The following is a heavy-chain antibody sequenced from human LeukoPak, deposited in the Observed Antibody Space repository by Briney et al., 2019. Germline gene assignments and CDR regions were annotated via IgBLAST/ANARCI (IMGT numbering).Heavy chain of an antibody. CDR3: ARGEQNYDILTGYYSNAFDI. CDR1: GGSLSSYY. J-gene: IGHJ3*02. D-gene: IGHD3-9*01. V-gene: IGHV4-59*01. Sequence: PSETLSLTCTVSGGSLSSYYWSWIRQPPGKGLEWIGYIYYSGSTNYNPSLKSRVTISVDTSKNQFSLKLSSVTAADTAVYYCARGEQNYDILTGYYSNAFDIWGQGTMVTVSS. CDR2: IYYSGST.